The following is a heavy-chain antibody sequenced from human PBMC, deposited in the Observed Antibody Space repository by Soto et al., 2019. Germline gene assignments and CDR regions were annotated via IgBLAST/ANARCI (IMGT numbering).Heavy chain of an antibody. CDR2: IKQDGSEK. J-gene: IGHJ4*02. CDR1: GFTFSSYW. V-gene: IGHV3-7*05. CDR3: AKLPDYDFWSGYRIDY. D-gene: IGHD3-3*01. Sequence: GGSLRLSCAASGFTFSSYWMSWVRQAPGKGLEWVANIKQDGSEKYYVDSVKGRFTISRDNAKNSLYLQMNSLRAEDTAVYYCAKLPDYDFWSGYRIDYWGQGTLVTVSS.